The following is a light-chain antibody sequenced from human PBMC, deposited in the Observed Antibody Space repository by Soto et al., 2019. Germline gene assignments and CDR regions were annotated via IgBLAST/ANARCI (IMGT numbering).Light chain of an antibody. CDR1: SSDVGNYNY. Sequence: QSALTQPASVSGSPGQSITISCTGASSDVGNYNYVSWYLQYPGKAPKVIMYEVSNRPSGVSNRFSGSKSGNTASLTISRLQAEDEAHYYCSSYTTAYTQVFGGGTKLTVL. CDR3: SSYTTAYTQV. V-gene: IGLV2-14*01. J-gene: IGLJ3*02. CDR2: EVS.